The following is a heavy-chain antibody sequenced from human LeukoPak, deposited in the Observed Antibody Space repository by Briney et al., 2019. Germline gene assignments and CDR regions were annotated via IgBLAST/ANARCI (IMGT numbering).Heavy chain of an antibody. Sequence: PGGSLRLSCAASGFTVSSYSMNWVRQAPGKGLEWVSYISSSSSTIYYADSVKGRFTISRDNAKNSLYLQMNSLRAEDTAVYYCARPVVPADNDAFDIWGQGAMVTVSS. D-gene: IGHD2-2*01. CDR1: GFTVSSYS. V-gene: IGHV3-48*01. CDR3: ARPVVPADNDAFDI. J-gene: IGHJ3*02. CDR2: ISSSSSTI.